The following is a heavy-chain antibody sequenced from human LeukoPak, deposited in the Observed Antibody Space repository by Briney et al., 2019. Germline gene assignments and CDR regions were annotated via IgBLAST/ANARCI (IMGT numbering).Heavy chain of an antibody. CDR2: IYSGGST. J-gene: IGHJ4*02. Sequence: QSGGSLRLSCAASGFIVSSNYMSWVRQAPGKGLEWVSVIYSGGSTYYADSVKGRFTISRDNSKNTLYLQMNSLRAEDTAVYYCARDFYCGGDCYLGYFDYWGQGTLVTVSS. CDR1: GFIVSSNY. D-gene: IGHD2-21*02. V-gene: IGHV3-53*01. CDR3: ARDFYCGGDCYLGYFDY.